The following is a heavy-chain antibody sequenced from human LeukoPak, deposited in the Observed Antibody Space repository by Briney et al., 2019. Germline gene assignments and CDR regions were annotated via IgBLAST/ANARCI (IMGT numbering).Heavy chain of an antibody. CDR1: GGPISSGGYS. CDR2: IYHSGST. D-gene: IGHD3-22*01. J-gene: IGHJ4*02. Sequence: PSQTLSLTCAVPGGPISSGGYSWGWIRPPPGKGLGWIGYIYHSGSTYYNPSLKSRVTISVDRSKNQFSLKLSSVTAADTAVYYCARGSRYDSSGYHADYWGQGTLVTVSS. CDR3: ARGSRYDSSGYHADY. V-gene: IGHV4-30-2*01.